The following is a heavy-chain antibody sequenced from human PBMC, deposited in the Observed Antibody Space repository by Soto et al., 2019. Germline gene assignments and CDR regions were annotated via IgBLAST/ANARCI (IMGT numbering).Heavy chain of an antibody. CDR2: IYYSGST. V-gene: IGHV4-39*01. CDR3: ADGLHCGGDCPISEYFHH. D-gene: IGHD2-21*02. Sequence: PSETLSLTCTVSDDSISSSYYFWGWIRQPPGKGLEWIGSIYYSGSTYYNPSLKSRVTISVDTSKNQFSLKLTSVTAADTAVYYCADGLHCGGDCPISEYFHHWGQGTLVTVSS. J-gene: IGHJ1*01. CDR1: DDSISSSYYF.